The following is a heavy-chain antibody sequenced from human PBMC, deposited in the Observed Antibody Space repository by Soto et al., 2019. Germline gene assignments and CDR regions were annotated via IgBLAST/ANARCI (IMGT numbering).Heavy chain of an antibody. J-gene: IGHJ4*02. Sequence: EVQLVESGGGLVQPGGSLKLSCAASGFTFSGSAMHWVRQASGKGLEWVGRIRSKAHSYATAYAASVKGRFTISRDDSKNTAYLQMNSLITEDTAVYYCTRLHTYACDYWGQGTLVTVSS. CDR2: IRSKAHSYAT. D-gene: IGHD2-2*01. CDR1: GFTFSGSA. V-gene: IGHV3-73*01. CDR3: TRLHTYACDY.